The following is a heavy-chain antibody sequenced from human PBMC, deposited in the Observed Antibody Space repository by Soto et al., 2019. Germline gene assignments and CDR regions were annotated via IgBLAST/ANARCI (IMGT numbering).Heavy chain of an antibody. CDR3: ATLRDPFTWFDP. Sequence: REAVAISLEGSGWKFRSYWRGWVRQMPGKGLERMGIIYPGDSDTRYSPSFQGQVTISADKSISTAYLQWSSLKASDTAMYFCATLRDPFTWFDPSGQGTLVTVSS. V-gene: IGHV5-51*01. CDR2: IYPGDSDT. CDR1: GWKFRSYW. J-gene: IGHJ5*02.